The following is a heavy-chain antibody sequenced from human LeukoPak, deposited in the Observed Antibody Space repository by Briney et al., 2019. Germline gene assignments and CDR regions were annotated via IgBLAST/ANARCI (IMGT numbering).Heavy chain of an antibody. CDR2: ISAYNGNT. J-gene: IGHJ5*02. CDR3: ARGLYSGYLNWFDP. Sequence: GASVKVSCKASGYTFTSYGISWVRQAPGQGLEWMGWISAYNGNTNYAQKLQGRVTMTTDTSISTAYMELSSLRSEDTAVYYCARGLYSGYLNWFDPWGQGTLVTVSS. V-gene: IGHV1-18*01. CDR1: GYTFTSYG. D-gene: IGHD5-12*01.